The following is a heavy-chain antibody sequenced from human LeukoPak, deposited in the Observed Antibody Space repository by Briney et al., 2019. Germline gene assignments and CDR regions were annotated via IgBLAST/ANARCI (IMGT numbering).Heavy chain of an antibody. D-gene: IGHD3-16*02. J-gene: IGHJ4*02. CDR1: GFTFSSYG. V-gene: IGHV3-30*02. CDR3: AKGPDGLILFYDYVWGSYRFPIGD. CDR2: IRYDGSNK. Sequence: GGSLRLSCAASGFTFSSYGMHWVRQAPGKGLEWVAFIRYDGSNKYYADSVKGRFTISRDNSKNTLYLQMNSLRAEDTAVYYCAKGPDGLILFYDYVWGSYRFPIGDWGQGTLVTVSS.